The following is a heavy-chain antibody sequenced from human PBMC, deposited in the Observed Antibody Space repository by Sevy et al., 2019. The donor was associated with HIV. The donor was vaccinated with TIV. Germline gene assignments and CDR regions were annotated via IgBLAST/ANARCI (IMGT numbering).Heavy chain of an antibody. CDR2: IYPGDSDT. D-gene: IGHD3-10*01. CDR1: GYSFTSYC. J-gene: IGHJ6*02. V-gene: IGHV5-51*01. Sequence: GESLKISCKGSGYSFTSYCIGWVRQMPGKGLEWMGIIYPGDSDTRYSPSFQGQVTISADKSISTAYLQWSSLKASDTAMYYWARVNYYGSGSYQAMGGMDVWGQGTTVTVSS. CDR3: ARVNYYGSGSYQAMGGMDV.